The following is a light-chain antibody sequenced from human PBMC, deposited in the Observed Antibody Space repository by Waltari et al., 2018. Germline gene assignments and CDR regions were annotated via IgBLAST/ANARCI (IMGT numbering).Light chain of an antibody. CDR2: DVS. J-gene: IGLJ2*01. CDR1: SNDVGGYNS. Sequence: QSALTQPASVSGSPGQSVTIFCAGTSNDVGGYNSVSWYQEHPGQAPRVIIYDVSDRTSEVSDRFSGSQSGNTASLTISGLQAEDEADYYCSSQSSNDVVLFGGGTKLTVL. V-gene: IGLV2-14*01. CDR3: SSQSSNDVVL.